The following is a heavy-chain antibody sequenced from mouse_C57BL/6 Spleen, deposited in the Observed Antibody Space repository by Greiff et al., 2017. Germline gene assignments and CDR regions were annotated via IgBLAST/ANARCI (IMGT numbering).Heavy chain of an antibody. CDR3: ARNELDSSGYLGFAY. D-gene: IGHD3-2*02. CDR2: IYPGDGDT. CDR1: GYAFSSYW. V-gene: IGHV1-80*01. J-gene: IGHJ3*01. Sequence: QVQLQQPGAELVKPGASVKISCKASGYAFSSYWMNWVKQRPGKGLEWIGQIYPGDGDTNYNGKFKGKATLTADKSSSTAYMQLSSLTSEDSSVYFCARNELDSSGYLGFAYWGQGTLVTVSA.